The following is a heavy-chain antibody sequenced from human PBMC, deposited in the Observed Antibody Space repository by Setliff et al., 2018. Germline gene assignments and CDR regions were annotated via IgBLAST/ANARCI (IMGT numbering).Heavy chain of an antibody. J-gene: IGHJ4*02. Sequence: PSETLSLTCAAYGGTFSDYHWTWIRQSPEKGLGWIGEINHRGSTNYNPSLKSRVTISIDTSKDQFSLKLISMTAEDTAVYYCARGRNIAARLLDSWGQGTLVTVSS. CDR3: ARGRNIAARLLDS. CDR1: GGTFSDYH. CDR2: INHRGST. D-gene: IGHD6-6*01. V-gene: IGHV4-34*01.